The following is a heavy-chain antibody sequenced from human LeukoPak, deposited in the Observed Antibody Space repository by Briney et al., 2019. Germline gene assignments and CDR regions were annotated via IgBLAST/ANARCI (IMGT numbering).Heavy chain of an antibody. CDR3: ARGGTRGLLTDNWFDP. Sequence: SVKVSCKASGGTFSSYAISWVRQAPGQGLEWMGGIIPIFDTANYAQKFQGRVTITADESTSTAYMELSSLRSEDTAVYYCARGGTRGLLTDNWFDPWGQGTLVTVSS. J-gene: IGHJ5*02. D-gene: IGHD3-10*01. V-gene: IGHV1-69*01. CDR2: IIPIFDTA. CDR1: GGTFSSYA.